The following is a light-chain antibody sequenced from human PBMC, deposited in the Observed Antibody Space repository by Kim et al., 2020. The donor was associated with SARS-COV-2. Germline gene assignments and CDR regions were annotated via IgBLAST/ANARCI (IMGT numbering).Light chain of an antibody. CDR3: QQRSNWPIT. CDR2: DAS. J-gene: IGKJ5*01. Sequence: EIVLTQSPATLSLSPGERATLSCWVSQSVSYYLAWYQQKPGQAPRLLIYDASTRATGIPARYSGRGSGTDFTLTISSLEPEDFAVYYCQQRSNWPITFGQGTRLEIK. V-gene: IGKV3-11*01. CDR1: QSVSYY.